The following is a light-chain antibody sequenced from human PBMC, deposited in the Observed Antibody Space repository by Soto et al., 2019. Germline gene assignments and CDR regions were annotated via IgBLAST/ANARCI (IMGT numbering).Light chain of an antibody. CDR2: DVS. CDR3: SSYINTSTVSYV. J-gene: IGLJ1*01. V-gene: IGLV2-14*03. CDR1: RNDIGDYNY. Sequence: QSVLTQPASVSGSPGQPITISCTGARNDIGDYNYVSWYQQHPGKAPQLIIYDVSRRPSGISIRFSGSKSGNTASLTISGLQAEDEADYYCSSYINTSTVSYVFGTGTKLTVL.